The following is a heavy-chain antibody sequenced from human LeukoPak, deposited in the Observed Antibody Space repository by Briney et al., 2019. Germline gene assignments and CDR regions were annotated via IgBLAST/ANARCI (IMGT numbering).Heavy chain of an antibody. V-gene: IGHV5-51*01. Sequence: GESLKISCKGSGYSFTSYWIGWVRQMPGKGLEWMGIIYPGDSDTRYSPSFQGQVTISADKSISTAYLQWSSLKASDTAMYYCARHRYRSSTSCYRYYGLYYMDVWGKGTTVTVSS. CDR1: GYSFTSYW. J-gene: IGHJ6*03. D-gene: IGHD2-2*02. CDR2: IYPGDSDT. CDR3: ARHRYRSSTSCYRYYGLYYMDV.